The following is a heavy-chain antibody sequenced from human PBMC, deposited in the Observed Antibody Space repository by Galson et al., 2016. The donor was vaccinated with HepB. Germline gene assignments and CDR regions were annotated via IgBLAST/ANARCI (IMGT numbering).Heavy chain of an antibody. CDR1: GFNFRTSA. V-gene: IGHV1-58*01. J-gene: IGHJ3*02. D-gene: IGHD1-1*01. Sequence: SVKVSCKASGFNFRTSAVQWVRQARGQRPEWIGWIVGSGNTNYAQKFQARVTISRDMSTSTAYMELRSLRSEDTAIYYCAADLMSTGSPFYVFDIWGQGTMVTVSP. CDR2: IVGSGNT. CDR3: AADLMSTGSPFYVFDI.